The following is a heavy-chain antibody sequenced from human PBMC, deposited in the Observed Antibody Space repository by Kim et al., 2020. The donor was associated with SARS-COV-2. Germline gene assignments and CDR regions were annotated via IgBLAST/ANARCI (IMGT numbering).Heavy chain of an antibody. CDR2: INNNGENS. D-gene: IGHD1-26*01. Sequence: GGSLRLSCAASGFTFSSYWMHWVREVPGKGLVWVSRINNNGENSIYADSAKGRVTISRDNAGNTLKLQLNSMRAEAADVDDCSRNQSRSGRTTFDYRGQG. CDR1: GFTFSSYW. CDR3: SRNQSRSGRTTFDY. J-gene: IGHJ4*02. V-gene: IGHV3-74*01.